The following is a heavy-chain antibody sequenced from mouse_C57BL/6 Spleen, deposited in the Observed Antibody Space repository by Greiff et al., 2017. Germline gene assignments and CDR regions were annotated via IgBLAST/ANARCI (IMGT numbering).Heavy chain of an antibody. V-gene: IGHV1-54*01. D-gene: IGHD1-1*01. Sequence: VQLQQSGAELVRPGTSVKVSCKASGYAFTNYLMEWVKQRPGQGLEWIGVINPGSGGTNYNAKFKGKATLTADKSSSTAYLQLCSLTSEDSAVDVGAGGATVAYPKDFDYWGQGTPLTVSS. CDR1: GYAFTNYL. CDR2: INPGSGGT. CDR3: AGGATVAYPKDFDY. J-gene: IGHJ2*01.